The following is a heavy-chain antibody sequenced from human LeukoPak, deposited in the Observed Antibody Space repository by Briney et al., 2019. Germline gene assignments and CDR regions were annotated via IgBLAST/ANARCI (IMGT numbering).Heavy chain of an antibody. J-gene: IGHJ3*02. CDR2: IRYDGSNK. V-gene: IGHV3-30*02. Sequence: GGSLRLSCAASGFTFSSYGMHWVRQAPGKGLEWVAFIRYDGSNKYYADSVKGRFTISRDNSKNTLYLQMNSLRAEDTAVYYCCHSSGSPLPSDAFDIWGQGTMVTVSS. CDR1: GFTFSSYG. D-gene: IGHD3-22*01. CDR3: CHSSGSPLPSDAFDI.